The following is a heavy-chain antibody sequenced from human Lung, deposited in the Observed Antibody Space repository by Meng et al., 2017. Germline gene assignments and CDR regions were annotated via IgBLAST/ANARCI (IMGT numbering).Heavy chain of an antibody. D-gene: IGHD2-15*01. CDR1: GHTFTKYG. V-gene: IGHV1-18*01. CDR2: ISGYNGNT. CDR3: ARAEEEYCSDGSCPNFDY. J-gene: IGHJ4*02. Sequence: QVQLVQSGAEVKKPGASVKVAVKSLGHTFTKYGITWVRQALGQGLEWMGWISGYNGNTNYAQKLQGGVTMTTDTSTSTAYMELRSLRSDDAAVYYCARAEEEYCSDGSCPNFDYWGQGTLVTVSS.